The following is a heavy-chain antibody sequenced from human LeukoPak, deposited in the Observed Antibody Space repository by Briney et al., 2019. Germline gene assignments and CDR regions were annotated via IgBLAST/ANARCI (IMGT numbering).Heavy chain of an antibody. CDR1: GGSISSSSYC. CDR2: IYYSGST. J-gene: IGHJ4*02. D-gene: IGHD3-22*01. CDR3: AREQPPIHYYDSSGYYGGFDY. Sequence: PSETLSLTCTVSGGSISSSSYCWGWIRQPPGKGLEWIGSIYYSGSTYYNPSLKSRVTISVDTSKNQFSLKLSSVTAADTAVYYCAREQPPIHYYDSSGYYGGFDYWGQGTLVTVSS. V-gene: IGHV4-39*07.